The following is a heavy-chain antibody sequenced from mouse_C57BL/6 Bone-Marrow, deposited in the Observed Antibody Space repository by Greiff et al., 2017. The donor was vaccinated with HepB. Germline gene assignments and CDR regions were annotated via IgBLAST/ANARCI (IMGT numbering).Heavy chain of an antibody. CDR3: ARSGYYGSSYSYWYFDV. V-gene: IGHV14-3*01. J-gene: IGHJ1*03. CDR1: GFNIKNTY. CDR2: IDPANGNT. Sequence: VQLQQSVAELVRPGASVKLSCTASGFNIKNTYMHWVKQRPEQGLEWIGRIDPANGNTKYAPKFQGKATITADTSSNTAYLQLSSLTSEDTAFYYCARSGYYGSSYSYWYFDVWGTGTTVTVSS. D-gene: IGHD1-1*01.